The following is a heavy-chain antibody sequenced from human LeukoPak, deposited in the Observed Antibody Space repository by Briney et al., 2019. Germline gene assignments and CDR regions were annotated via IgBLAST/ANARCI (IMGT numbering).Heavy chain of an antibody. Sequence: ASVKVSCTASGYSFTSYDINWVRQATGQGPEWMGWMHPNSGNTGYAQKFQGRVTMTRNTSITTAYMELSSLRSEDTAVYYCARGLGAWTGGSYYNWFDPWGQGTLVTVSS. V-gene: IGHV1-8*01. CDR2: MHPNSGNT. D-gene: IGHD3-22*01. J-gene: IGHJ5*02. CDR1: GYSFTSYD. CDR3: ARGLGAWTGGSYYNWFDP.